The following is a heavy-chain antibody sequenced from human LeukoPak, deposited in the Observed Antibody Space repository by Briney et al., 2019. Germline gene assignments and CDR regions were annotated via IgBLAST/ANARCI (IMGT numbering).Heavy chain of an antibody. D-gene: IGHD3-16*02. V-gene: IGHV7-4-1*02. Sequence: ASVKVSCKASGYTFTSYAMNWVRQAPGQGLEWMGWINTNTGNPTYAQGFTGRFVFSLDTSVSTAYLQISSLKAEDTAVYYCARVREHYDYVWGSYRYYFDYWGQGTLVTVPS. CDR1: GYTFTSYA. CDR3: ARVREHYDYVWGSYRYYFDY. J-gene: IGHJ4*02. CDR2: INTNTGNP.